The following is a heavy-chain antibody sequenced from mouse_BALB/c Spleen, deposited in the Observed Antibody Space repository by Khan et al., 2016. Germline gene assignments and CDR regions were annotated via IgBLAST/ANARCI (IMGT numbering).Heavy chain of an antibody. CDR3: ARWGFLRGYAMDY. CDR2: INTETGKP. J-gene: IGHJ4*01. D-gene: IGHD1-1*01. V-gene: IGHV9-2-1*01. Sequence: QIQLVQSGPELKKPGETVKISCKASGYTFTDYSMHWVKQAPGKGLKWMGWINTETGKPKYADDFKGRFAFPSDTSASTAYLQLTTLKTEDTATSVCARWGFLRGYAMDYWGQGTSVTVSS. CDR1: GYTFTDYS.